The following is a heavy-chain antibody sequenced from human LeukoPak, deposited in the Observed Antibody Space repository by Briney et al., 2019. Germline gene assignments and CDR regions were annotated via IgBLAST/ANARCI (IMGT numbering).Heavy chain of an antibody. CDR3: ANLYYDSSGLLGSVRRRLDV. D-gene: IGHD3-22*01. Sequence: GGSLRLSCAASGFTFSSYGMHWVRQAPGKGLEWVAVIWYDGSNKYYADSVEGRFTISRDNSKNTLYLQMNSLRAEDTAVHYCANLYYDSSGLLGSVRRRLDVWGKGTTVTVSS. CDR1: GFTFSSYG. J-gene: IGHJ6*04. CDR2: IWYDGSNK. V-gene: IGHV3-33*06.